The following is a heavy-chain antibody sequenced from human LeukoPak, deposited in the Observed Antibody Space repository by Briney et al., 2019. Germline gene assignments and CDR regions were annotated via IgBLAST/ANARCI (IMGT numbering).Heavy chain of an antibody. D-gene: IGHD2-15*01. CDR1: GFTFSIYW. J-gene: IGHJ4*02. CDR3: AIDLYCSGGSCYSSGFDY. CDR2: INSDGNST. Sequence: GGSLRLSCAASGFTFSIYWMHWVRQAPGKGLVWVSRINSDGNSTSYAHSVKGRFTISRDNAKNTLYLKMSSLRAEDTAVYYCAIDLYCSGGSCYSSGFDYWGQGTLVTVSS. V-gene: IGHV3-74*01.